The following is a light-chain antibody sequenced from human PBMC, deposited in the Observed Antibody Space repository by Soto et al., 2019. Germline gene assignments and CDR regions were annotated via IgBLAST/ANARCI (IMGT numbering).Light chain of an antibody. CDR2: DAL. V-gene: IGKV3-11*01. Sequence: EMVLTQSQATLFLSQGKGATPSSGPSQSMGTSLDWYQQKPGQVPRLLIFDALDRATGMPARFSGSGSGTDFTLTISNLEPDDFAVYYCQQRSQWPLTFGGGTKVEIK. CDR1: QSMGTS. CDR3: QQRSQWPLT. J-gene: IGKJ4*01.